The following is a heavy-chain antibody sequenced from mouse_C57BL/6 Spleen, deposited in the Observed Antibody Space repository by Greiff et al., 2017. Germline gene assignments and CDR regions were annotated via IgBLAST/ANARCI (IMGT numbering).Heavy chain of an antibody. CDR3: THYYGSSPPYWYFDV. Sequence: VQLQQSGAELVRPGASVKLSCTASGFNIKDYYMHWVQQRPEQGLEWIGWIDPENGDTEYASKFQGKAPITADTSSNTAYLQLSSLPSEDTAVYYSTHYYGSSPPYWYFDVWGTGTTVTVSS. CDR1: GFNIKDYY. V-gene: IGHV14-4*01. D-gene: IGHD1-1*01. J-gene: IGHJ1*03. CDR2: IDPENGDT.